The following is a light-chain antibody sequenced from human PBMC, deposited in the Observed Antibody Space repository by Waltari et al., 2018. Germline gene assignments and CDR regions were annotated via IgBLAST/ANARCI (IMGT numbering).Light chain of an antibody. CDR3: ETGGHGTWV. CDR2: VNSGCSH. V-gene: IGLV4-69*01. Sequence: HPEKGPRYLRKVNSGCSHSKADDSPDRFSGSSSGAERYLTISNLQPEDEADYYCETGGHGTWVFGGGTKVTVL. J-gene: IGLJ3*02.